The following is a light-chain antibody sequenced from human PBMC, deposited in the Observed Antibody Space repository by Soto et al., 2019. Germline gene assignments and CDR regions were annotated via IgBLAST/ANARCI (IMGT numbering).Light chain of an antibody. V-gene: IGKV1-33*01. CDR1: QDIGNF. CDR3: QHYDTLVLT. Sequence: DIQMTQAPSSLSASVGDSVTITCQASQDIGNFLNWYQQRRGQAPKLLIYDVSNLQSGGPSRYSGSGSGTHFSLTIRSLQPEDVAIYFCQHYDTLVLTFGGGTKVEIK. J-gene: IGKJ4*01. CDR2: DVS.